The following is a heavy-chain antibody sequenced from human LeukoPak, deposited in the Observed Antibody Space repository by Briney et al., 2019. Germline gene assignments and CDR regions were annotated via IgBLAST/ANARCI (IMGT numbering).Heavy chain of an antibody. CDR3: VKGQSTGDYVGWFHP. CDR2: ISSSEDRT. D-gene: IGHD4-17*01. CDR1: GFTVNTYG. Sequence: GGSLRLSCAVSGFTVNTYGMSWVRQAPGKGLEWVSSISSSEDRTNYADSVKGRFTISRDRSKNTLYLQMKSLRGDDTATYYCVKGQSTGDYVGWFHPWGQGTLVTVSS. V-gene: IGHV3-23*01. J-gene: IGHJ5*02.